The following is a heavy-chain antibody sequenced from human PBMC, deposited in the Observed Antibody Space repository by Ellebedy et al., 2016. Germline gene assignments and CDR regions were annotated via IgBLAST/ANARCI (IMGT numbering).Heavy chain of an antibody. J-gene: IGHJ4*02. CDR2: IRSKANSYAT. CDR3: TTLGYCSGGSCSLGDY. CDR1: GFTFSGSA. D-gene: IGHD2-15*01. Sequence: GGSLRLXXAASGFTFSGSAMHWVRQASGKGLEWVGRIRSKANSYATAYAASVKGRFTISRDDSKNTAYLQMNSLKTEDTAVYYCTTLGYCSGGSCSLGDYWGQGTLVTVSS. V-gene: IGHV3-73*01.